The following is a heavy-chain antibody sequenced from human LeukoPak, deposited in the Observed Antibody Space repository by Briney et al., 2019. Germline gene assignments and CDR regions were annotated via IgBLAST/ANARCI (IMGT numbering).Heavy chain of an antibody. CDR3: ARERGYSGYVHDAFDI. J-gene: IGHJ3*02. CDR1: GYTFTGYY. D-gene: IGHD5-12*01. CDR2: INPNSGGT. Sequence: ASVKVSCKASGYTFTGYYMHWVRQEPGQGLEWMGWINPNSGGTNYAQKFQGRVTMTRDTSISTAYMELSRLRSDDTAVYYCARERGYSGYVHDAFDIWGQGTMVTVSS. V-gene: IGHV1-2*02.